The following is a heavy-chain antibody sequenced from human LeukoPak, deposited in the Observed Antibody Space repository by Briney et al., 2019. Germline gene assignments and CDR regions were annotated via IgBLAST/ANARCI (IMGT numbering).Heavy chain of an antibody. Sequence: ASVKVSCKASGGTFSSYAISWVRQAPGQGLEWMGRIIPILGIANYAQKFQGRVTITADKSTNTAYMELSSLRSEDTAVYYCARSTDTAMARDYFDYWGQGTLVTVSS. V-gene: IGHV1-69*04. CDR3: ARSTDTAMARDYFDY. CDR2: IIPILGIA. CDR1: GGTFSSYA. J-gene: IGHJ4*02. D-gene: IGHD5-18*01.